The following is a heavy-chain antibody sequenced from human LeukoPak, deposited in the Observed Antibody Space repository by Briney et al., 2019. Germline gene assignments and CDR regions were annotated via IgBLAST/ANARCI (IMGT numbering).Heavy chain of an antibody. CDR3: AKYLVGSIVRGVIGY. J-gene: IGHJ4*02. CDR1: GFTFSSYA. Sequence: GGSLRLSCAASGFTFSSYAMHWVRQAPGKGLEWVAVISYDGSNKYYADSVKGRFTISRDNSKNTLYLQMNSLRVEDTAGYYCAKYLVGSIVRGVIGYWGQGTLVTVSS. D-gene: IGHD3-10*01. V-gene: IGHV3-30-3*02. CDR2: ISYDGSNK.